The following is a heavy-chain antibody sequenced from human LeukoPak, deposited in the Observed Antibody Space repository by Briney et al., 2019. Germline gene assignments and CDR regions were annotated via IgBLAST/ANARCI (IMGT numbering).Heavy chain of an antibody. J-gene: IGHJ4*02. CDR2: IIPILGIA. Sequence: SVKVSCKASGGTFSSYTISWVRQAPGQGLEWMGKIIPILGIANYAQKFQGRVTITADKSTSTAYMELSSLRSEDTAVYYCAREPGGSGYYDYWGQGTLVTVSS. D-gene: IGHD3-22*01. CDR1: GGTFSSYT. CDR3: AREPGGSGYYDY. V-gene: IGHV1-69*04.